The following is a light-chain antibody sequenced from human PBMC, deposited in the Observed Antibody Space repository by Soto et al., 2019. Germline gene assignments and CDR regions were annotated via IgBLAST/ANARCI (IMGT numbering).Light chain of an antibody. V-gene: IGKV3-11*01. CDR1: QTVSSSYY. Sequence: EVVLTQSPGTLSLSPGERATLSCRTSQTVSSSYYLAWYQQKPGQAPRLLIYGASNRASGVPDRFSGSGSGTDFTLTISSLEPEDFAVYYCQQRSNWPLTFGGGTKVEIK. J-gene: IGKJ4*01. CDR2: GAS. CDR3: QQRSNWPLT.